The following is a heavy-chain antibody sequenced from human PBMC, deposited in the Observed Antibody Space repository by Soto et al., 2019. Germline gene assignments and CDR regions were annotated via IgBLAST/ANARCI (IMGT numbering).Heavy chain of an antibody. J-gene: IGHJ6*02. Sequence: SETLDLTCTVSGGSIRSSSYYWGWIRQPPGKGLEWIGSIYYSGSTYYNPSLKSRVTISVDTSKNKFSLKLSSVTAADTAIYYCARHLFDGYSHGYTYYYYGMDVWGQGTTVTVSS. V-gene: IGHV4-39*01. CDR3: ARHLFDGYSHGYTYYYYGMDV. CDR2: IYYSGST. D-gene: IGHD5-18*01. CDR1: GGSIRSSSYY.